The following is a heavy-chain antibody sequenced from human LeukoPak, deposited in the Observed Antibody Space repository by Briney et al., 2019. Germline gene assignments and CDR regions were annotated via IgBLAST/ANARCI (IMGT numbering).Heavy chain of an antibody. J-gene: IGHJ3*02. CDR3: ARERKYSYGLFLHVLDAFDI. V-gene: IGHV1-46*01. CDR1: GYTFTSYY. D-gene: IGHD5-18*01. CDR2: INPSGGST. Sequence: ASVKVSCKASGYTFTSYYMHWVRQAPGQGLEWMGIINPSGGSTSYAQKFQGRVTMTRDTSTSTVYMELSSLRSEDTAVYYCARERKYSYGLFLHVLDAFDIWGQGTMVTVSS.